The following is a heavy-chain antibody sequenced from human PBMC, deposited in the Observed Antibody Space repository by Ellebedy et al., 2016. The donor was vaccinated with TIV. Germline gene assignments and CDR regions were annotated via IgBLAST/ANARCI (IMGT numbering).Heavy chain of an antibody. CDR3: ATDRTYVGNRYNYALHY. CDR2: ISDAGST. J-gene: IGHJ4*02. V-gene: IGHV3-53*01. Sequence: GESLKISXAASGFNVTTNYMSWVRQAPGKGLEWVSLISDAGSTYYADSVKGRFTISRESSKKTLYLQMNSLRGEDTAVYYCATDRTYVGNRYNYALHYWGQGTLVTVSS. D-gene: IGHD5-18*01. CDR1: GFNVTTNY.